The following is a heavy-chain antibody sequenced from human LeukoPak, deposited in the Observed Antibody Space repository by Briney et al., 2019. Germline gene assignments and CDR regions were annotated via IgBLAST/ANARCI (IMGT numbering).Heavy chain of an antibody. D-gene: IGHD5-18*01. Sequence: GGSLRLSCAASGFTFSSYGMHWVRQAPGKGLEWVAVIWYDGSNKYYADSVKGRFTISRDNSKNTLYLQMNSLRAEDTAVYYCARVPSDTAMVWGDFDYWGQGTLVTVSS. CDR3: ARVPSDTAMVWGDFDY. V-gene: IGHV3-33*01. CDR2: IWYDGSNK. CDR1: GFTFSSYG. J-gene: IGHJ4*02.